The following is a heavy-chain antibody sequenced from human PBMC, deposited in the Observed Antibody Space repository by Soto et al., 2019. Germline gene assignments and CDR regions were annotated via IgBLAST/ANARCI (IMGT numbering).Heavy chain of an antibody. J-gene: IGHJ4*02. CDR3: VRGQYSGYDWLWD. Sequence: EVQLLESGGGLVQPGGSLRLSCVASGFTLITYSMNWVRQAPGKGLEWVSYISGDSSTIYYADSVKGRFTISRDNAKNSLYLHMNSLRDADTAVYYCVRGQYSGYDWLWDWGQGTLVTVSS. D-gene: IGHD5-12*01. V-gene: IGHV3-48*02. CDR1: GFTLITYS. CDR2: ISGDSSTI.